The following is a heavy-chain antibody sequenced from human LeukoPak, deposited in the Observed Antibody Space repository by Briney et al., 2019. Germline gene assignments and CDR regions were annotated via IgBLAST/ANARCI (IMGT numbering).Heavy chain of an antibody. D-gene: IGHD3-10*01. V-gene: IGHV3-7*01. CDR1: GFTFSNYW. CDR2: IKQDGSEK. CDR3: ARGNSGASDI. J-gene: IGHJ3*02. Sequence: PGGSLRLSCAASGFTFSNYWINWVRQAPGKGLEWVANIKQDGSEKSYVDPVKGRFTISRDNTKNSLYLQMNSLRVEDTAVYYCARGNSGASDIWGRGTMVTVSS.